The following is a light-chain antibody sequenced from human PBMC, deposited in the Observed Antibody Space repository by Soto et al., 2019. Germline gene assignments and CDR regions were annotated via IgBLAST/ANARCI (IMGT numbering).Light chain of an antibody. CDR3: QQYDNLPRT. V-gene: IGKV1-33*01. CDR1: QDISDS. Sequence: DIQMTQSPSSLSASVGDRVTVTCQASQDISDSLNCYQQKPGKAPKLLIYDASNLETGVPSRFSGSGSGTDFTFTISSLKPEDVATYYCQQYDNLPRTFGQGTKLEIK. CDR2: DAS. J-gene: IGKJ2*01.